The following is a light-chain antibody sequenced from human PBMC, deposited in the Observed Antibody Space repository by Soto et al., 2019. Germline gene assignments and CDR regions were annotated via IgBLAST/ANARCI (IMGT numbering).Light chain of an antibody. J-gene: IGKJ5*01. Sequence: EIVLTQSPATLSLSPGERATLSCRASQSVSSSLAWYQQKPGQAPRLLLYDASNRAPGIPARFSGSGSGTDFTLTISSLEPEDFAVYYCQQRSDWITFGQGTRLEIK. CDR2: DAS. V-gene: IGKV3-11*01. CDR1: QSVSSS. CDR3: QQRSDWIT.